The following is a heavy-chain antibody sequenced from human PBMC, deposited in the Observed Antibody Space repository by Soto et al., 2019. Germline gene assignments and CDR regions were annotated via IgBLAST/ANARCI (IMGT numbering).Heavy chain of an antibody. CDR2: INAGNGNT. CDR1: GYTFTSYA. J-gene: IGHJ5*02. Sequence: ASVKVSCKASGYTFTSYAMHWVRQAPGQRLEWMGWINAGNGNTKYSQKFQGRVTITRDTSASTAYMELSSLRSEDTAVYYCARGHDYCSGGRCFFNWFDPWGQGNLVTVSS. V-gene: IGHV1-3*01. CDR3: ARGHDYCSGGRCFFNWFDP. D-gene: IGHD2-15*01.